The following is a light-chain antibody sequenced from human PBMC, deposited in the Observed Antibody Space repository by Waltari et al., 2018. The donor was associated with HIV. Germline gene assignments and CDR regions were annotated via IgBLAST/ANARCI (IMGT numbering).Light chain of an antibody. J-gene: IGLJ2*01. Sequence: QSALTQPPSASGSLGPSVTLPSPARTSHVARYDYVPWYQHHPGNPPTLLIFEVNKRPSGVPDRFSGSKSGNTASLTVSGLQAEDEAEYSCSSYAGINPVIFGGGTTLTVL. CDR2: EVN. CDR1: TSHVARYDY. CDR3: SSYAGINPVI. V-gene: IGLV2-8*01.